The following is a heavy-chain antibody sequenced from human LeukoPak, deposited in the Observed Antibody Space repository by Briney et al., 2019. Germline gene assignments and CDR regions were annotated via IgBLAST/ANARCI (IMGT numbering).Heavy chain of an antibody. J-gene: IGHJ1*01. CDR3: ARGRPDNYYDSSGYYFQH. CDR1: GGSISSYY. D-gene: IGHD3-22*01. CDR2: IYYSGST. Sequence: SETLSLTCTVSGGSISSYYWNWIRQPPGKGLEWIGYIYYSGSTNYNPSLKSRVTISVDTSKNQFSLKLSSVTAADTAVYYCARGRPDNYYDSSGYYFQHWGQGTLVTVSS. V-gene: IGHV4-59*01.